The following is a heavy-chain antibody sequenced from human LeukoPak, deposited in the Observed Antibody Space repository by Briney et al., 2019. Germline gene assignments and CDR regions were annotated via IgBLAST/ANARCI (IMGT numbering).Heavy chain of an antibody. J-gene: IGHJ4*02. CDR3: VPEYCSSGSCYFSGD. Sequence: SETLSLTCTVSGGSISISSYYWGWIRQPPGKGLEWIGNIYYSGSTYYNPSLKSRVTISVDTSKNQFSLKLSSVTAADTAVYHCVPEYCSSGSCYFSGDWGQGTLVTVSS. CDR2: IYYSGST. V-gene: IGHV4-39*01. D-gene: IGHD2-15*01. CDR1: GGSISISSYY.